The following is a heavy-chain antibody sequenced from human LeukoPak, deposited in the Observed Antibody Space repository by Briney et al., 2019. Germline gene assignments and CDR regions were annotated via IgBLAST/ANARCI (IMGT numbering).Heavy chain of an antibody. V-gene: IGHV3-74*01. CDR3: ANGDAYTVDS. Sequence: GGSLRLSCAASGFTFSSYWMHWVRQAPGKGLVWVSRINSDGSSTSYADSVKGRFTISRDNSKNTLYLQMNSLRTEDTAVYFCANGDAYTVDSWGQGTLVTVSS. D-gene: IGHD1-1*01. J-gene: IGHJ4*02. CDR1: GFTFSSYW. CDR2: INSDGSST.